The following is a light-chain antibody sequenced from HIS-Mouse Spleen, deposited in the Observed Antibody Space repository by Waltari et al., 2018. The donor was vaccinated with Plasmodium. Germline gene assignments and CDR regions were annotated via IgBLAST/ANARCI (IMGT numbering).Light chain of an antibody. CDR1: QGISSA. V-gene: IGKV1-13*02. J-gene: IGKJ3*01. CDR3: QQFNSYLFT. Sequence: AIQLTQSPSSLSASVGDRVTITCRASQGISSALAWYQQKPGKATKLLIYDASSLESGVPSRFSGSGSGTDFTLTISSLQPEDFATYYCQQFNSYLFTFGPGTKVDIK. CDR2: DAS.